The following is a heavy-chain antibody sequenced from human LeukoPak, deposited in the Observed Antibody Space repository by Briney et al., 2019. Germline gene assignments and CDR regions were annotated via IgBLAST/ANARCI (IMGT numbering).Heavy chain of an antibody. Sequence: GGSLRLSCAVSGFTFSSNSLSSGRQAPGKGLEWVSAINYSGDATYYVDSVKGRFTISRDNSKNTLYLQMNSLRAEDTAIYYCAKGYCSGGNCYQYFDYWGQGTLVTVAS. CDR2: INYSGDAT. J-gene: IGHJ4*02. V-gene: IGHV3-23*01. D-gene: IGHD2-15*01. CDR1: GFTFSSNS. CDR3: AKGYCSGGNCYQYFDY.